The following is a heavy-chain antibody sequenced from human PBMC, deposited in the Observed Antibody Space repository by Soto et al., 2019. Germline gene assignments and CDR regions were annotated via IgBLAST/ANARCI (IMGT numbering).Heavy chain of an antibody. J-gene: IGHJ5*02. CDR3: ARGGMATITSWGDWFDP. D-gene: IGHD5-12*01. CDR2: IYHSGST. Sequence: QLQLQESGSGLVKPSQTLSLTCAVSGGSISSGGYSWSWIRQPPGKGLEWIGYIYHSGSTYYNPSLKSQVTISEDRSKNQFSRKLTSVTAADTAVYYCARGGMATITSWGDWFDPWGQGTLVTVSS. V-gene: IGHV4-30-2*01. CDR1: GGSISSGGYS.